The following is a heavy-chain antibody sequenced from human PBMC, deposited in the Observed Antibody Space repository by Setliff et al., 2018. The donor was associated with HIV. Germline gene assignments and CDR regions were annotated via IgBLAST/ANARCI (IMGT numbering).Heavy chain of an antibody. CDR2: VIPIFGTA. J-gene: IGHJ6*03. D-gene: IGHD3-22*01. Sequence: GASVKVSCKASGDTFNSYAISWVRQAPGQGLEWMGGVIPIFGTANYAQKFQGRVTITADESTSTAYMELSSLRSEDTAVYYCAKGGYDDSTGYYYYFLYYFAEWGKGTTVTVSS. CDR1: GDTFNSYA. V-gene: IGHV1-69*13. CDR3: AKGGYDDSTGYYYYFLYYFAE.